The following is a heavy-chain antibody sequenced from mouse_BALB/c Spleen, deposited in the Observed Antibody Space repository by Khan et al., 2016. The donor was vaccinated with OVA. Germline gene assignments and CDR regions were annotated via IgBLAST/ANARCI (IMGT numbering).Heavy chain of an antibody. Sequence: QVQLQQSGAELVRPGSSVKISCKASGYAFSSYWMNWVKQRPGQGLEWIGQIYPGDGDTKYNGKFKGKVTLTADKSSNTAYMQISSLTSEDSAVYFCARSGYDFFAYWGQGTLVTVSA. D-gene: IGHD2-14*01. J-gene: IGHJ3*01. V-gene: IGHV1-80*01. CDR3: ARSGYDFFAY. CDR2: IYPGDGDT. CDR1: GYAFSSYW.